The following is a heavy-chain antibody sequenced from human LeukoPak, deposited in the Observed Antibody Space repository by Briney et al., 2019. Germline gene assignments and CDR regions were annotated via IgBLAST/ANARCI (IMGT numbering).Heavy chain of an antibody. CDR3: ARSSPHYYYYGMDV. J-gene: IGHJ6*02. CDR1: GGSISSYY. CDR2: IYYSGST. D-gene: IGHD6-6*01. Sequence: PSETLSLTCTVSGGSISSYYWSWIRQPPGKGLEWIGYIYYSGSTNYNPSLKSRVTISVDTSKNQFSLKLSSVTAADTAVYYCARSSPHYYYYGMDVWGQGTTVTVSS. V-gene: IGHV4-59*12.